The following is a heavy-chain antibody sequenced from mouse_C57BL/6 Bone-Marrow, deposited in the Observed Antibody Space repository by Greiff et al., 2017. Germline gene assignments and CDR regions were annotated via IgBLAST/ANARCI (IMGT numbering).Heavy chain of an antibody. V-gene: IGHV14-4*01. J-gene: IGHJ3*01. CDR1: GFNIKDDY. CDR3: TTRIYGNDAGFGY. CDR2: IDPENGDT. D-gene: IGHD2-2*01. Sequence: VQLQQSGAELVRPGASVKLSCTASGFNIKDDYMHWVKQRPEQGLEWIGWIDPENGDTEYASKFQGKATITADTSSNTAYLQLSSLTSEDTAVYYCTTRIYGNDAGFGYWGQGTLVTVSA.